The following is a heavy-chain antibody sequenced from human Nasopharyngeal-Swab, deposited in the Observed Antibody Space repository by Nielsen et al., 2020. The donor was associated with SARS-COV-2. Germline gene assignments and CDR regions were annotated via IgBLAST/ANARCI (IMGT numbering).Heavy chain of an antibody. CDR2: IYYSGST. J-gene: IGHJ6*03. Sequence: SETLSLTCTVSGGSISSGGYYWSWIRQHPGKGLEWIGYIYYSGSTYYNPSLKSRVTISVDTSKNQFSLKLSSVTAADTAVYYCSRHYYYYMDIWGKGTTVTVSS. CDR3: SRHYYYYMDI. V-gene: IGHV4-31*03. CDR1: GGSISSGGYY.